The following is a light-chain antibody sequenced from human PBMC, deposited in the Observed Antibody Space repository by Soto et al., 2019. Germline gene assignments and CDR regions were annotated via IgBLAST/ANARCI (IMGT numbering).Light chain of an antibody. V-gene: IGKV3-11*01. J-gene: IGKJ4*01. Sequence: EIVLTQSPATLSLSPGERATLSCRASQSVSSYLAWYQQKPGQAPRLLIYDASNRATGIPARFSGSGSGTDFTLTIISLEPEDFAVYYCQQRSNWTITFGGGTTVEIK. CDR3: QQRSNWTIT. CDR1: QSVSSY. CDR2: DAS.